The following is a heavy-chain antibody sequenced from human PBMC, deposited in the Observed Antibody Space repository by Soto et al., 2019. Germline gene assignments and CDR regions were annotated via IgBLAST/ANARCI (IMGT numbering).Heavy chain of an antibody. Sequence: ITLKESGPTLVKPTQTLTLTCTFSGFSLNTGGVGVGWVRQPRGKAMEWLALIYWDDDERYRPSLRSRLNIPQETFHHHGVLTITNMDPEDTATYYCVRNWRYYGGDYYYGMDAWGQGTPVTVSS. CDR3: VRNWRYYGGDYYYGMDA. J-gene: IGHJ6*02. CDR2: IYWDDDE. D-gene: IGHD3-10*01. CDR1: GFSLNTGGVG. V-gene: IGHV2-5*02.